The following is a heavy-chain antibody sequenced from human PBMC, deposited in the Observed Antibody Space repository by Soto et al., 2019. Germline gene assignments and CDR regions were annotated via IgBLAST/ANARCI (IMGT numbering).Heavy chain of an antibody. Sequence: GESLKISCAASGFTFSSYSMNWVRQAPGKGLEWVSYISSSSSTIYYADSVKGRFTISRDNAKNSLYLQMNSLRAEDTAVYYCARSQGPYDYIWGSYVGDGGDDAFDIWGQGTMVTVSS. V-gene: IGHV3-48*01. CDR2: ISSSSSTI. J-gene: IGHJ3*02. CDR1: GFTFSSYS. D-gene: IGHD3-16*01. CDR3: ARSQGPYDYIWGSYVGDGGDDAFDI.